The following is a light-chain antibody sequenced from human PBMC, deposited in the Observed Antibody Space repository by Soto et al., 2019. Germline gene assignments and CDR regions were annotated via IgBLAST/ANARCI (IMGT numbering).Light chain of an antibody. CDR3: QKYNRAPLT. V-gene: IGKV1-27*01. CDR2: GRS. CDR1: RAMRNY. J-gene: IGKJ4*01. Sequence: DIQMTQSPSSLSASVGDRVTITCEASRAMRNYLNRHQQSTGKEPKLLIYGRSTLETRGPSRFSGRGSATEFSLTISSLQLEDVATYSCQKYNRAPLTFGGGTKVDIK.